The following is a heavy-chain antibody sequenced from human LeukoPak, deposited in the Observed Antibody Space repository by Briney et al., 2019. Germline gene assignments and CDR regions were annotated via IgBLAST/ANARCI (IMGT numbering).Heavy chain of an antibody. V-gene: IGHV4-4*07. CDR3: ARDTEGSGYYYAFFDY. CDR1: GGSISSYY. D-gene: IGHD3-22*01. CDR2: IYTSGST. J-gene: IGHJ4*02. Sequence: SETLSLTCTVSGGSISSYYWSWIRQPAGRGLEWIGRIYTSGSTNYNPSLKSRVTMSVDTSKNQFSLKLSSVTAADTAVYYCARDTEGSGYYYAFFDYWGQGTLVTVPS.